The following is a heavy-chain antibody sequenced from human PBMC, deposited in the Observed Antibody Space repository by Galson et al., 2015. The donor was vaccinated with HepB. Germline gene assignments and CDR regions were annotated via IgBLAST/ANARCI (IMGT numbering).Heavy chain of an antibody. CDR3: ARGGKGYYDSSGPRFDY. J-gene: IGHJ4*02. Sequence: SVKVSCKASGYTFTSYGISWVRQAPGQGLEWMGWISAYNGNTNYAQKLQGRVTMTTDTSTSTAYMELRSLRSDDTAVYYCARGGKGYYDSSGPRFDYWGQGTLVTVSS. V-gene: IGHV1-18*04. CDR2: ISAYNGNT. D-gene: IGHD3-22*01. CDR1: GYTFTSYG.